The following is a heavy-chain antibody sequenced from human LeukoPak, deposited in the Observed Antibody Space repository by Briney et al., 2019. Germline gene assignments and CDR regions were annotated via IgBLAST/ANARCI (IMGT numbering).Heavy chain of an antibody. J-gene: IGHJ6*03. V-gene: IGHV1-69*13. D-gene: IGHD3-3*01. CDR1: GGTFSSYA. CDR2: IIPIFGTA. Sequence: SVKVSCKASGGTFSSYAISWVRQAPGQGLEWMGGIIPIFGTANYAQKFQGRVTITADESTSTAYMELSSLRSEDTAVYYCASPYDFWSGYERMGYYYYYYMDVWGRGTTVTVSS. CDR3: ASPYDFWSGYERMGYYYYYYMDV.